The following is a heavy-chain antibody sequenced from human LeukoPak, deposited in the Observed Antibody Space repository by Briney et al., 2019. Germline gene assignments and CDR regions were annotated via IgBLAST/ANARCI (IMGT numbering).Heavy chain of an antibody. CDR1: GFSFSGYG. V-gene: IGHV3-33*01. Sequence: GGSLRLSCVASGFSFSGYGMHWVRQAPGKGLEWVAVVWSDGINKYYTDSVKGRFTISRDNMQNTMYLQMNSLRDEDTALYFCTRDGPSREFDLWGRGTLVTVSS. CDR2: VWSDGINK. D-gene: IGHD1-26*01. J-gene: IGHJ2*01. CDR3: TRDGPSREFDL.